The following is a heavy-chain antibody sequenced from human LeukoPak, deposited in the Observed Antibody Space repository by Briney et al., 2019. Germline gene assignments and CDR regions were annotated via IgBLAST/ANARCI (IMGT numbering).Heavy chain of an antibody. CDR1: GYTFTSYG. Sequence: GASVKVSCKASGYTFTSYGISWVRQAPGQGLEWMGWISAYNGNTNYAQKLQGRVTMTTDTSTSTVNMELSNLRSEDTAVYYCAREGFYGRELFPAFDYWGQGTLVTVSS. CDR3: AREGFYGRELFPAFDY. CDR2: ISAYNGNT. V-gene: IGHV1-18*01. J-gene: IGHJ4*02. D-gene: IGHD3-10*01.